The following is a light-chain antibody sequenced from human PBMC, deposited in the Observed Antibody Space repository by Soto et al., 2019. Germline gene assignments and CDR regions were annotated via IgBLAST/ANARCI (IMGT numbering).Light chain of an antibody. CDR1: QSLLHITGETF. CDR3: MQSTQLPPT. J-gene: IGKJ5*01. CDR2: EVS. V-gene: IGKV2D-29*02. Sequence: DVVMTHTPLSLSVAPGQPASVSCSSIQSLLHITGETFLFWYLQKPGQSPQLLIYEVSTRVSGVPDRFSGSGSGTDFTLEISRAETDDVGIYYCMQSTQLPPTFGQGTRLEIK.